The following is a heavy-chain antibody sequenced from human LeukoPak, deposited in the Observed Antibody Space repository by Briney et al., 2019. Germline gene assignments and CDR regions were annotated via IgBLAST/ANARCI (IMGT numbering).Heavy chain of an antibody. CDR2: IRSKANSYAT. CDR3: AKEASCSSTSCLYLTYSSSWFQGPNYFDY. CDR1: GFTFSGSA. J-gene: IGHJ4*02. V-gene: IGHV3-73*01. Sequence: GGSLKLSCAASGFTFSGSAMHWVRQASGKGLEWVGRIRSKANSYATAYAASVKGRFTISRDDSKNTAYLQMNSLKTEDTAVYYCAKEASCSSTSCLYLTYSSSWFQGPNYFDYWGQGTLVTVSS. D-gene: IGHD2-2*01.